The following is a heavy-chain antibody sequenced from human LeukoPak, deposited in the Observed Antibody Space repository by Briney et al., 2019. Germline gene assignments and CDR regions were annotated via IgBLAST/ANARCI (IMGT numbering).Heavy chain of an antibody. Sequence: ASVKVSCKACGYTFTNYDINWVRQATGQGPEWMGWMNPNSGNTGYAQKFQGRVTMTRNTSISTAYMELSSLSSDDTAVYYCAARGASSSSLRPLDFWGQGTLVTVSS. CDR3: AARGASSSSLRPLDF. V-gene: IGHV1-8*01. D-gene: IGHD6-6*01. J-gene: IGHJ4*02. CDR2: MNPNSGNT. CDR1: GYTFTNYD.